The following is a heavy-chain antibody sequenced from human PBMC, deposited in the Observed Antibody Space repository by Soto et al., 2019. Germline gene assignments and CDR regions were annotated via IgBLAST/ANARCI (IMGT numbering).Heavy chain of an antibody. CDR2: IYYSGST. J-gene: IGHJ6*02. Sequence: QVQLQESGPGLVKPSQTPSLTCTVSGGSISSGDYYWSWIRQPPGKGLEWIGYIYYSGSTYYNPSLKSRVTISVDTSKNQFSLKLSSVTAADTAVYYCARQVVPAAIGYYYYGMDVWGQGTTVTVSS. V-gene: IGHV4-30-4*01. D-gene: IGHD2-2*02. CDR3: ARQVVPAAIGYYYYGMDV. CDR1: GGSISSGDYY.